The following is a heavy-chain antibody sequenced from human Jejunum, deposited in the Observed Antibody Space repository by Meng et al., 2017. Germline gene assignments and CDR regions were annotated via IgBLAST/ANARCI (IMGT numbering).Heavy chain of an antibody. Sequence: QREEAGPGLLRPSRTTSLTCAVSGGSITTDWWNWVRQPPGKGLEWIGEIWHSGASNYNPSLRSRVTISVDKSKNQLSLELASLTAADTAVYYCARGATGTRPFDYWGQGTLVTVSS. V-gene: IGHV4-4*02. J-gene: IGHJ4*02. CDR1: GGSITTDW. CDR3: ARGATGTRPFDY. D-gene: IGHD5-12*01. CDR2: IWHSGAS.